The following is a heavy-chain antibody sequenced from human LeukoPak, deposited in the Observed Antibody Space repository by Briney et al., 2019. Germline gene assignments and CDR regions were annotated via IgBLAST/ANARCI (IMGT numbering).Heavy chain of an antibody. V-gene: IGHV1-69*13. D-gene: IGHD6-19*01. J-gene: IGHJ3*02. CDR3: ARAGSGSPTNEGNDAFDI. CDR1: GGTFSSYA. Sequence: SVKVSCKASGGTFSSYAISWVRQAPGQGLEWMGGIIPIFGTANYAQKFQGRVTITADESTSTAYMELSSLRSEDTAVYYCARAGSGSPTNEGNDAFDIWGQGTMVTVSS. CDR2: IIPIFGTA.